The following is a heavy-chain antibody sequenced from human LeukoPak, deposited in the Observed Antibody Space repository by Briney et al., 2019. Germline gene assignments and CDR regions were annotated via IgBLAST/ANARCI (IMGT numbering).Heavy chain of an antibody. CDR1: GYTFTSYG. Sequence: ASVKVSCKASGYTFTSYGISWVRPTPGQGLEWMGWISAYNGNTNYAQKLQGRVTMTTNTSTSTAYMELRSLRSDDTAVYYCAREYCSGGSCHKPFDYWGQGTLVTVSS. CDR3: AREYCSGGSCHKPFDY. CDR2: ISAYNGNT. J-gene: IGHJ4*02. V-gene: IGHV1-18*01. D-gene: IGHD2-15*01.